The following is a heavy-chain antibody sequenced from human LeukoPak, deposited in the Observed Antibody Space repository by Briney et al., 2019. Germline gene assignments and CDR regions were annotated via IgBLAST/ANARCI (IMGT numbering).Heavy chain of an antibody. CDR1: GFNLRSYT. V-gene: IGHV3-23*01. Sequence: GGSLRLSCAPSGFNLRSYTMSWVRQAPGKGLEWVAGISGSGGITYYADSVKGRFTISRDNSKNTLYLQMNTLRAEDTAVYYCAKDRICGTPSCNIYYYFDNWGQGTLVTVSS. J-gene: IGHJ4*02. CDR3: AKDRICGTPSCNIYYYFDN. D-gene: IGHD3-3*02. CDR2: ISGSGGIT.